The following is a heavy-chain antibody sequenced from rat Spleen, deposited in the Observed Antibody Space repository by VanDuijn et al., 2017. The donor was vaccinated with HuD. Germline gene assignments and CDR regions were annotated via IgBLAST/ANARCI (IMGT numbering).Heavy chain of an antibody. CDR1: GLSLTSHS. J-gene: IGHJ1*01. V-gene: IGHV2-47*01. Sequence: QVQLKESGPGLVQPSQTLSLTCTVSGLSLTSHSVSWIRQPPGKGLEWMRVIWINGGQDYNSAIKSRQSIGRDTSKSQVFLKMNSLQTEDTAMYFCARKVFIADCYFDFWGPGTMFTVSS. CDR2: IWINGGQ. CDR3: ARKVFIADCYFDF. D-gene: IGHD1-1*01.